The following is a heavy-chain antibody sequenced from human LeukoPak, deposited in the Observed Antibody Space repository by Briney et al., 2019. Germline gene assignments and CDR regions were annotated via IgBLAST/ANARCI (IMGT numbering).Heavy chain of an antibody. J-gene: IGHJ4*02. CDR1: GYTFTGYY. CDR3: ARDLSVEQQLANDY. CDR2: INPNSGGT. Sequence: ASVKVSCKASGYTFTGYYMHWLRQAPGQGLEWMGWINPNSGGTNYAQKFQGRVTMTRETPISTAYMELSRLRSDDTAVYYCARDLSVEQQLANDYWGQGTLVTVSS. V-gene: IGHV1-2*02. D-gene: IGHD6-13*01.